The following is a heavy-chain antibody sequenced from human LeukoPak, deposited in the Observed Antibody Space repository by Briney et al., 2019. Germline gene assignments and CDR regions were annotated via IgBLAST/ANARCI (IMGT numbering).Heavy chain of an antibody. CDR1: GSTFSNYW. CDR3: ARAYFGMIIRY. V-gene: IGHV3-74*01. CDR2: ISSDGSSI. J-gene: IGHJ4*02. Sequence: PGGSLRLSCAASGSTFSNYWMHWVRQAPGKGLVWVSGISSDGSSICYAESVKGRFTISRDNAKNTLYLQMNSLRAEDTAVYYCARAYFGMIIRYWGQGTLVTVSS. D-gene: IGHD3-3*01.